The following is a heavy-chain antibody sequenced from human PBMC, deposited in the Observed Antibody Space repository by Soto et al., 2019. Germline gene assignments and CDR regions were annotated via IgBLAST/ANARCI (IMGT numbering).Heavy chain of an antibody. CDR2: IYYSRST. CDR1: GGSISSSSYY. Sequence: PSETLSLTCTVSGGSISSSSYYWGWIRQPPGKGLEWIGSIYYSRSTYYNPSLKSRVTISVDTSKNQFSLKLSSVTAADTAVYYCARQVWRRYNFDYWGQGTLVTVSS. J-gene: IGHJ4*02. V-gene: IGHV4-39*01. CDR3: ARQVWRRYNFDY. D-gene: IGHD3-3*01.